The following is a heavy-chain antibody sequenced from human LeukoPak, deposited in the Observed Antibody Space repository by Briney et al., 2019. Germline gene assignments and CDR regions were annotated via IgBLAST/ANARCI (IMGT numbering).Heavy chain of an antibody. CDR3: ARVLRAYGYVWGSYRTDNWFDP. Sequence: SATLSLTCTVSGGSISSYYWSWIRQPPGKGLEWIGYIYYSGSTNYNPSLKSRVTISVDTSKNQFSLKLSSVTAADTAVYCCARVLRAYGYVWGSYRTDNWFDPWGQGTLVTVSS. D-gene: IGHD3-16*02. CDR1: GGSISSYY. V-gene: IGHV4-59*01. CDR2: IYYSGST. J-gene: IGHJ5*02.